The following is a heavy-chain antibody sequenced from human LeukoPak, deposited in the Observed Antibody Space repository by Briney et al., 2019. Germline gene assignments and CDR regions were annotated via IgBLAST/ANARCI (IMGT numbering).Heavy chain of an antibody. CDR3: AKWGENFYYMDV. J-gene: IGHJ6*03. D-gene: IGHD1-26*01. Sequence: GGSLRLSCAASRFTFNRYAISWVRQAPRKGLEWVSSISGSGGGTFYASSVRGRFTISRDNSKDTVFLQMNGLRAEDTAMYYCAKWGENFYYMDVWGQGTTVTVSS. CDR1: RFTFNRYA. CDR2: ISGSGGGT. V-gene: IGHV3-23*01.